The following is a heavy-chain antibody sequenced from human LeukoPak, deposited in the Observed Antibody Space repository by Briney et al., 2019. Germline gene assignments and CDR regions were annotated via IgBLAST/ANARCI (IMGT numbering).Heavy chain of an antibody. D-gene: IGHD6-19*01. CDR3: ARVPLYSSGWYSYFQH. CDR2: IKQDGSEK. Sequence: GGSLRLSCAASGFTFSSYWMSWVRQAPGKGLEWVANIKQDGSEKNYVDSVKGRFTISRDNAKNSLYLQMNSLRAEDTAVYYCARVPLYSSGWYSYFQHWGQGALVTVSS. J-gene: IGHJ1*01. V-gene: IGHV3-7*01. CDR1: GFTFSSYW.